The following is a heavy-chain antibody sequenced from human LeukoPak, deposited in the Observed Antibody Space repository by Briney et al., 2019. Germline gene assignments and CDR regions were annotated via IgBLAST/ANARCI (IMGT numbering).Heavy chain of an antibody. D-gene: IGHD5-24*01. Sequence: PGGSLRLSCAASGFTFSSYWMSWVGQAPGKGLDWVANIKQDGSEKHYVDSVKGRFTISRDNAKNSLYLQMNSLRAEDTAVYYCARAGWLPSYYFDYWGQGTLVTVSS. J-gene: IGHJ4*02. CDR3: ARAGWLPSYYFDY. CDR1: GFTFSSYW. V-gene: IGHV3-7*01. CDR2: IKQDGSEK.